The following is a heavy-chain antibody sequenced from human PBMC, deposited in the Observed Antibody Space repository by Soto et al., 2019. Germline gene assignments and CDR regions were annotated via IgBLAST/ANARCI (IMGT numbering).Heavy chain of an antibody. CDR3: ARPEYSSSSYGMDV. D-gene: IGHD6-6*01. CDR2: ISSSSSTI. J-gene: IGHJ6*02. Sequence: EVQLVESGGGLVQPGGSLRLSCAASGFTFSIYSMNWVLQAPGKGLEWVSYISSSSSTIYYADSVKGRFTISRDNAKNSLYLQMNSLRDEDTAVYYCARPEYSSSSYGMDVWGQGTTVTVSS. V-gene: IGHV3-48*02. CDR1: GFTFSIYS.